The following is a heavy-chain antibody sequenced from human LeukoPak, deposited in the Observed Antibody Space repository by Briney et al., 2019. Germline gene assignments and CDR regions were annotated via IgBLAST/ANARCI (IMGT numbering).Heavy chain of an antibody. CDR2: IKQDGSEK. V-gene: IGHV3-7*04. CDR3: ARDGTYTDYDPDFDI. Sequence: GSLRLSCAASGFTFSNYWMSWVRQAPGKGLEWVANIKQDGSEKYYVDSVKGRFTISRDNAKNSLYLQMNSLRAEDTAVFYCARDGTYTDYDPDFDIWGQGTLVTVSS. CDR1: GFTFSNYW. D-gene: IGHD5-12*01. J-gene: IGHJ4*02.